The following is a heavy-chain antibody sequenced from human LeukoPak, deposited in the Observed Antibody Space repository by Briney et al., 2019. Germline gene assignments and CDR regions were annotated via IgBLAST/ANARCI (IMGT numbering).Heavy chain of an antibody. V-gene: IGHV4-38-2*02. CDR2: IFHNGNT. CDR3: ARRPPYDYVWGSFGH. D-gene: IGHD3-16*01. Sequence: SETLSLTCTVSGYSISSDYYWGWIRQPPGKRLEWIGNIFHNGNTYYNPSLKSRVTMSIDTSKKQFSLKLRTATAADTAVYYCARRPPYDYVWGSFGHWGQGTLVTVSS. J-gene: IGHJ4*02. CDR1: GYSISSDYY.